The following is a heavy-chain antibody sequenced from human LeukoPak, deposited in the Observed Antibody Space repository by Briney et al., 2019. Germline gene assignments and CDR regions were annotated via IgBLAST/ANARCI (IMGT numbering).Heavy chain of an antibody. CDR2: ISGSGGNT. V-gene: IGHV3-23*01. CDR3: AKTPYSSGWAIDF. D-gene: IGHD6-19*01. J-gene: IGHJ4*02. Sequence: GGSLRLSCAASGFTLSNYAMTWVRQAPGKGLDWVSAISGSGGNTYYADSVKGRFTISRDSSKNTLYLQMNSLRAEDTAVYYCAKTPYSSGWAIDFWGQGTLVTVSS. CDR1: GFTLSNYA.